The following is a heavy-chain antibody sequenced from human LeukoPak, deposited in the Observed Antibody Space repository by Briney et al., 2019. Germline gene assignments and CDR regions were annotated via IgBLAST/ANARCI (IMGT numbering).Heavy chain of an antibody. D-gene: IGHD6-13*01. J-gene: IGHJ6*02. Sequence: ASVKVSCKASGYTFTNYDINWVRQATGQGLEWMGWRNPNSGRTGFAQKFQGRLTMTADTSISTAYMELSSLTSDDTAVYYCARGPVSTHSMDVWGQGTTVTVSS. CDR3: ARGPVSTHSMDV. CDR2: RNPNSGRT. CDR1: GYTFTNYD. V-gene: IGHV1-8*01.